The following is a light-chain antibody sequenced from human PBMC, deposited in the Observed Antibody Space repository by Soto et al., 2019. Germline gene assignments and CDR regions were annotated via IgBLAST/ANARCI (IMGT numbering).Light chain of an antibody. CDR2: DVT. CDR1: SRDVGIYNY. CDR3: CSYAGNSTLL. Sequence: QSALTQPRSVSGSPGQSVTVSCTGTSRDVGIYNYVSWYQQRPGTAPKVMIYDVTKRPSGVPDRFSGSKSANTASLTISGLQADDEADYYCCSYAGNSTLLFGGGTKVTVL. V-gene: IGLV2-11*01. J-gene: IGLJ2*01.